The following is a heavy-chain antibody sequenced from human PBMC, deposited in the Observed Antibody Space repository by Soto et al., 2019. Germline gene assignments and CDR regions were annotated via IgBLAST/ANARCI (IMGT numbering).Heavy chain of an antibody. CDR3: AREHRVTVTTSWWDYYYMDV. CDR1: GFTFSSYA. CDR2: ISYDGSNK. J-gene: IGHJ6*03. Sequence: AGGSLRLSCAVSGFTFSSYAMHWVRQAPGKGLEWVAVISYDGSNKYYADSVKGRFTISRDNAKNSLYLQMNSLRAEDTAVYYCAREHRVTVTTSWWDYYYMDVWGKGTTVTVSS. D-gene: IGHD4-4*01. V-gene: IGHV3-30-3*01.